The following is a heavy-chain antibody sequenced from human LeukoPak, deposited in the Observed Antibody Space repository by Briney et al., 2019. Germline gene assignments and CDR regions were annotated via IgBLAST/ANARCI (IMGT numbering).Heavy chain of an antibody. CDR3: AKVSNYYDSSGYPDDAFDI. D-gene: IGHD3-22*01. Sequence: GGSLRLSCAASGLTVSTNYMHWVRQAPGKGLEWISVIYRDGTIYYADSVKDRFTISRDTSKNTLYLQMNSLRAEDTAVYYCAKVSNYYDSSGYPDDAFDIWGQGTMVTVSS. V-gene: IGHV3-66*01. J-gene: IGHJ3*02. CDR2: IYRDGTI. CDR1: GLTVSTNY.